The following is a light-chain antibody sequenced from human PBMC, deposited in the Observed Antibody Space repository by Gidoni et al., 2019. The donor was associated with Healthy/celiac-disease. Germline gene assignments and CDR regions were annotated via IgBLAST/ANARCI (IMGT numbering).Light chain of an antibody. J-gene: IGKJ4*01. CDR3: HQYNNCPPFLT. V-gene: IGKV3-15*01. Sequence: EIVMTQSPATLTVSPGERDTLSCRASQSVSSNLAWYQQKPGQAPRLLLYGASSRATAIPAKFSGSGSGTEFTLTISSLQSEDFAVYYCHQYNNCPPFLTFGGGTKVEIK. CDR1: QSVSSN. CDR2: GAS.